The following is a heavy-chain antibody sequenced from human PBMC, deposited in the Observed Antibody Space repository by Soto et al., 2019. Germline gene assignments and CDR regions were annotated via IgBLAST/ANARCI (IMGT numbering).Heavy chain of an antibody. J-gene: IGHJ6*02. V-gene: IGHV5-10-1*01. CDR1: GYSFTSYW. CDR2: IDPSDSYT. CDR3: ARPVPATTDYYYYGMDV. D-gene: IGHD4-4*01. Sequence: GESLKISCKGSGYSFTSYWISWVRQMPGKGLEWMGRIDPSDSYTNYSPSFQGHVTISADKSISTAYLQWSSLKASDTATYYCARPVPATTDYYYYGMDVWGQGTTVTVSS.